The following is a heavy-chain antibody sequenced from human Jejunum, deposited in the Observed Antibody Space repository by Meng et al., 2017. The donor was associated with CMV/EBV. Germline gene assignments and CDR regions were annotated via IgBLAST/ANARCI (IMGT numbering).Heavy chain of an antibody. D-gene: IGHD6-13*01. J-gene: IGHJ1*01. CDR3: TMPAAGTPPQYFQH. CDR2: IRFDGGNK. Sequence: QVELVEFGGGVVQPGGSLRLFCASSGFTFSNYGMYWVRQAPAKGLEWVAYIRFDGGNKQYADSVKGRFTISRDNSKNTLYLQMNSLTFEDTAVYYCTMPAAGTPPQYFQHWGQGTLVTVSS. CDR1: GFTFSNYG. V-gene: IGHV3-30*02.